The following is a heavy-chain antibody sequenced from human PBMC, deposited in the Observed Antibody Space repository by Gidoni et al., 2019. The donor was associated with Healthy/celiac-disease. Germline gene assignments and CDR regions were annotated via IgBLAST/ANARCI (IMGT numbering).Heavy chain of an antibody. D-gene: IGHD2-15*01. J-gene: IGHJ4*02. CDR3: ANSRGDTPTYYFDY. CDR2: IYHSGST. Sequence: QVQLQESGPGLVKPSETLSLTCAVSGYSISSGYYWGWIRQPPGKGLEWIGSIYHSGSTYYNPSLKSRVTISVDTSKNQFSLKLSSVTAADTAVYYCANSRGDTPTYYFDYWGQGTLVTVSS. CDR1: GYSISSGYY. V-gene: IGHV4-38-2*01.